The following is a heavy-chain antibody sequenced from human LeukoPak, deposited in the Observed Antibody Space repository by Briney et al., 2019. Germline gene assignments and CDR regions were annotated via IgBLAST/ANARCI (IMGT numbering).Heavy chain of an antibody. V-gene: IGHV3-33*01. Sequence: GRSLRLSCAASGFTFSSCGMHWVRQAPGKGLEWVAVIWYDGSNKYYADSVKGRFTISRDNSKNTLYLQMNSLRAEDTAVYYCARDLELGTFDYWGQGTLVTVSS. CDR2: IWYDGSNK. J-gene: IGHJ4*02. CDR1: GFTFSSCG. CDR3: ARDLELGTFDY. D-gene: IGHD7-27*01.